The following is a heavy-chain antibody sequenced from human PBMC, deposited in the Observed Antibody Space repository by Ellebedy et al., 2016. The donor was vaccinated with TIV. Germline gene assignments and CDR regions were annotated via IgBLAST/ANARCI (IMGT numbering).Heavy chain of an antibody. CDR3: ARDQDSSGWYPWYFDF. V-gene: IGHV4-4*07. J-gene: IGHJ2*01. Sequence: MPSETLSLTCTVPGASISSYYWSWIRKLAGRGLEWIGRLYLSGSVTSSPSLKSRVTMSVDTSKNKVSLQLRSVNAADTAVYYCARDQDSSGWYPWYFDFWGRGTLVTVSS. CDR2: LYLSGSV. D-gene: IGHD6-19*01. CDR1: GASISSYY.